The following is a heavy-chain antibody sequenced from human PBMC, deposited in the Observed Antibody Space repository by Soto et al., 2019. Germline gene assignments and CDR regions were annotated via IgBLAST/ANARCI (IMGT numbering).Heavy chain of an antibody. CDR3: AREVYYDLWSGFNTRQYYFDD. Sequence: QVQLVESGGGVVQPGRSLRLSCAASGFTFSRHTMHWVRQTPGKGLEWVAAISDDGSNTYYADSVKGRFTISRDNSKNTLYLQMNRLSSEDTAVHHCAREVYYDLWSGFNTRQYYFDDWGQGTLVTVSS. J-gene: IGHJ4*02. CDR2: ISDDGSNT. D-gene: IGHD3-3*01. CDR1: GFTFSRHT. V-gene: IGHV3-30-3*01.